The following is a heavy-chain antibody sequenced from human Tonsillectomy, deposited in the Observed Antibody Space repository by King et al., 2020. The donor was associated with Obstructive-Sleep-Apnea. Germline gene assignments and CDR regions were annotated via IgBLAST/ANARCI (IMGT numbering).Heavy chain of an antibody. V-gene: IGHV4-39*07. Sequence: LQLQESGPGLVKSSETLSLTCTVSVGSISISNYWTWIRQSPGRGPEWIGTIYYTGSTHYNPSLKSRLTMSVDTSKNQFSLNLSSLTAADTAVYYCARGPSLGEENDYWGQGTLVTVSS. D-gene: IGHD2-21*01. CDR2: IYYTGST. J-gene: IGHJ4*02. CDR1: VGSISISNY. CDR3: ARGPSLGEENDY.